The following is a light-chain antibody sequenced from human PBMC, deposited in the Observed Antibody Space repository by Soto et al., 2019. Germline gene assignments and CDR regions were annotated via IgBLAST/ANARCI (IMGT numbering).Light chain of an antibody. CDR2: DAS. J-gene: IGKJ1*01. V-gene: IGKV3-11*01. Sequence: EIVLTQSPATLSLSPGERATLSCRASQSVSSFLGWYQQKPGQAPGLLNYDASNRAAGIPPRFSVSGYGTGFKLTISSQGPEDFAVYYSQQHSAWTFGQGTKVEIK. CDR1: QSVSSF. CDR3: QQHSAWT.